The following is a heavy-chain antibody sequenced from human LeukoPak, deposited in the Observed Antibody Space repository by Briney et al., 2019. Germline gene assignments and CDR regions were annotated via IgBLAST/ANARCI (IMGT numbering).Heavy chain of an antibody. CDR1: GFTFDDYG. V-gene: IGHV3-43*01. D-gene: IGHD3-3*01. CDR3: VKGATYDVLSGPVMDV. J-gene: IGHJ6*03. Sequence: GGSLRLSCAASGFTFDDYGMSWVRQVPGKGLEWVSLISWDGTRAYYADSVKGRFTVSRDKSKNSLYLQMNSLRIEDTALYYCVKGATYDVLSGPVMDVWGKGTTVIISS. CDR2: ISWDGTRA.